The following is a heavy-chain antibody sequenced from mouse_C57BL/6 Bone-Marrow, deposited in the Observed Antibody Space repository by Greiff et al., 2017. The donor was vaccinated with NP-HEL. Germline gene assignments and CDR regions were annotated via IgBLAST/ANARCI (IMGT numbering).Heavy chain of an antibody. CDR2: IYPGGGYT. V-gene: IGHV1-63*01. Sequence: VKLQESGAELVRPGTSVKMSCKASGYTFTNYWIGWAKQRPGHGLEWIGDIYPGGGYTNYNEKFKGKATLTADKSSSTAYMQFSSLTSEDSAIYYCARSDDYDDGGYFDYWGQGTTLTVSS. CDR3: ARSDDYDDGGYFDY. D-gene: IGHD2-4*01. CDR1: GYTFTNYW. J-gene: IGHJ2*01.